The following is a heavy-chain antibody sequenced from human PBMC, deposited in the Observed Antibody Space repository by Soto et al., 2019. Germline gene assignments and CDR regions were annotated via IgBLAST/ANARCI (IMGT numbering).Heavy chain of an antibody. CDR2: IGSIGINT. J-gene: IGHJ4*02. D-gene: IGHD3-10*01. V-gene: IGHV3-23*01. Sequence: GGSLRLSCETSGFFFNNYAMGWVRQAPGKGLEWVSGIGSIGINTYYADSVKGRFTISRDNSKNTLYLQMNSVRAEDTAVYYCAKDSAGVSFGYFVKWGQGTLVTVSS. CDR3: AKDSAGVSFGYFVK. CDR1: GFFFNNYA.